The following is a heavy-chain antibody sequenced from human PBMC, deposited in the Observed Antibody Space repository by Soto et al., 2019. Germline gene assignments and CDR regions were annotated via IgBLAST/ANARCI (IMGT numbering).Heavy chain of an antibody. CDR2: INHSGST. D-gene: IGHD3-16*01. V-gene: IGHV4-34*01. Sequence: QVQLQQWGAGLLKPSETLSLTCAVYGGSFSGYYWSWIRQPPRKGLEWIGEINHSGSTNYNPSLKSRVTISVDTSKNQFSLKLSSVTAADTAVYYCARAPREYTFSKGRPLGYWGQGTLVTVSS. J-gene: IGHJ4*02. CDR1: GGSFSGYY. CDR3: ARAPREYTFSKGRPLGY.